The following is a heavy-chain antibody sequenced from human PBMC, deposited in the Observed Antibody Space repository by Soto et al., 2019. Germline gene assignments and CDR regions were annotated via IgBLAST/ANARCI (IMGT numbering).Heavy chain of an antibody. CDR2: IYYSGYT. D-gene: IGHD1-26*01. V-gene: IGHV4-59*01. J-gene: IGHJ4*02. CDR1: GDSIRSYY. Sequence: PSETLSLTCTVSGDSIRSYYWSWIRQPPGKGLEWIGYIYYSGYTSYNPSLKSRVTISVDTSKNQFSLKLNSVTAADTAVYYCARCFSGNYPSRPEAQYYFDSRCQGPLVAPSS. CDR3: ARCFSGNYPSRPEAQYYFDS.